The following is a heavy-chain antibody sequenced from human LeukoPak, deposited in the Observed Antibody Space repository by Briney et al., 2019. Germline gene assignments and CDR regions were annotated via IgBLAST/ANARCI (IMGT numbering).Heavy chain of an antibody. CDR3: AKDKECGGDCDFSYFDY. Sequence: PGGSLRLSCAASGFTFSSYGMHWVRQAPGKGLEWVAFIRYDGSNKYYADSVKGRFTISRDNSKNTLYLQMNSLRAEDTAVYYCAKDKECGGDCDFSYFDYWGQGTLVTVSS. CDR2: IRYDGSNK. CDR1: GFTFSSYG. V-gene: IGHV3-30*02. D-gene: IGHD2-21*02. J-gene: IGHJ4*02.